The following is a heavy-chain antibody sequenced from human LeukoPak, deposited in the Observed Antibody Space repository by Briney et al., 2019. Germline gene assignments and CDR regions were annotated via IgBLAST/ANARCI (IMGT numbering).Heavy chain of an antibody. Sequence: PGGSLRLSCAASGFTFSSYEMNWVRQAPGKGLELVAYISSSGTGIYYADSVKGRFTISRDNAKNSLYLQMNSLRAEDTAVYYCATLSSTWGQGTLVTVSS. V-gene: IGHV3-48*03. J-gene: IGHJ5*02. CDR3: ATLSST. CDR2: ISSSGTGI. CDR1: GFTFSSYE. D-gene: IGHD2-2*01.